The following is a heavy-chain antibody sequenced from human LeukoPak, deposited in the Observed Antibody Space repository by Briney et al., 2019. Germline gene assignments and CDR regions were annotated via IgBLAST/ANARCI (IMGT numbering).Heavy chain of an antibody. CDR1: GGSISSGDYY. CDR3: ARGVGLRSDFDI. CDR2: INHSGST. J-gene: IGHJ3*02. Sequence: SETLSLTCTVSGGSISSGDYYWRWIRQPPGKGLEWIGEINHSGSTNYNPSLKSRVTISVDTSKNQFSLKLSSVTAADTAVYYCARGVGLRSDFDIWGQGTMVTVSS. D-gene: IGHD3-3*01. V-gene: IGHV4-39*07.